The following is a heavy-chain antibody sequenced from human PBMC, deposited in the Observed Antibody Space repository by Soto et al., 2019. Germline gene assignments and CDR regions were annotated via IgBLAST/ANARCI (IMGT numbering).Heavy chain of an antibody. V-gene: IGHV3-49*03. J-gene: IGHJ3*02. CDR3: ARAVRLSGDAFDI. Sequence: HPGGSLRLSCRASGFTLSGHPMSWLRQAPGKGLEWLAYIRTATYGGTTEYAASVRDRFTISRDDAESIASLQMNSLRTEDTAIYYCARAVRLSGDAFDIWGQGTMVTVSS. CDR1: GFTLSGHP. D-gene: IGHD3-10*01. CDR2: IRTATYGGTT.